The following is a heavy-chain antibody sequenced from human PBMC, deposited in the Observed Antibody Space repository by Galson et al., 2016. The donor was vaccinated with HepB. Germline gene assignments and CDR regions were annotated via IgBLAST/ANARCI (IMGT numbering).Heavy chain of an antibody. D-gene: IGHD6-19*01. V-gene: IGHV3-7*03. CDR2: INQYGSEK. CDR1: GFTFSNFW. J-gene: IGHJ4*02. Sequence: SLRLSCAASGFTFSNFWMSWVRQAPGKGLEWVASINQYGSEKQYVDSVKGRFTISRDNAKNSLYLETNSLRAEDRAGYYCARDGHSSGWPYDYWGQGTLVTVSS. CDR3: ARDGHSSGWPYDY.